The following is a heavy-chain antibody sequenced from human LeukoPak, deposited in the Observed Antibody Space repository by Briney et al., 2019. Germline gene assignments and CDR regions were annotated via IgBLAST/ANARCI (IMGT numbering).Heavy chain of an antibody. V-gene: IGHV1-8*03. CDR3: ARGAGYNHFDY. D-gene: IGHD1-14*01. CDR2: MNPNSGNT. CDR1: GGTFSSYA. Sequence: GASVKVSCKASGGTFSSYAINWVRQATGQGLEWMGWMNPNSGNTGYAQKFQGRVTITRDTSISTAYMELSSLRSEDTAVYYCARGAGYNHFDYWGQGTLVTVSS. J-gene: IGHJ4*02.